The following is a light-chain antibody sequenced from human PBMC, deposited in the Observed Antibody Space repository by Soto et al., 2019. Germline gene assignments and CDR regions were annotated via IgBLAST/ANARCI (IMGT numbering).Light chain of an antibody. CDR3: QQVKSFPLT. J-gene: IGKJ4*01. CDR2: GAS. CDR1: EGITTY. Sequence: IELTQSPPFLSASVGDRVTITCRADEGITTYLAWYQQQPGKAPKVLIYGASTLQNGVPPRFSGSGSGTEFTLTISSLQPEDFATYYRQQVKSFPLTFGGGTKVEVK. V-gene: IGKV1-9*01.